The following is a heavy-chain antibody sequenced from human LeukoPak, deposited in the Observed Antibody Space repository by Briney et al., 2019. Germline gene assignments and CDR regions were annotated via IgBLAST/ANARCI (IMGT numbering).Heavy chain of an antibody. CDR2: TYYRSKWYN. D-gene: IGHD5-12*01. Sequence: SQTLSLTCAISGDSVSSNSGAWIWIRQSPSRGLEWLGRTYYRSKWYNEYATSVKSRIVINPDTSKNQFSLHLNSVTPEDTAVYYCATNYDVYFDYWSQGTLVTVSS. CDR1: GDSVSSNSGA. J-gene: IGHJ4*02. V-gene: IGHV6-1*01. CDR3: ATNYDVYFDY.